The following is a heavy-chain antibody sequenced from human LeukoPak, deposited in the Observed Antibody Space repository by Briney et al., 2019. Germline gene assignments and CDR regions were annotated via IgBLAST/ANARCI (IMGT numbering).Heavy chain of an antibody. J-gene: IGHJ5*02. CDR2: INHSGST. V-gene: IGHV4-34*01. Sequence: PSASLSLTCAVYGGSFSGYYWSWVRQPPGKGLEWIGEINHSGSTNYNPSLKSRVTISVDTPKNQFSLKLSSVTAADPAVYYCAREEGTSFNWFDPWGQGTLVTVPS. D-gene: IGHD2-2*01. CDR1: GGSFSGYY. CDR3: AREEGTSFNWFDP.